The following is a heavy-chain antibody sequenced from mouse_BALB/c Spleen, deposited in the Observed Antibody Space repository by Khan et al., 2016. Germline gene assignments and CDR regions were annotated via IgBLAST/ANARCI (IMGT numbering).Heavy chain of an antibody. J-gene: IGHJ3*01. V-gene: IGHV6-6*02. CDR1: GFTFSNYW. CDR3: AGFAY. Sequence: EVKLEESGGGLVQPGGSMKLSCVASGFTFSNYWMNWVRQSPEKGLEWVAEIRLKSNNYATHYAESVKGRFTISRDDSKSSVYLQMNNLRAEDTGIYYCAGFAYWGQGTLVTVSA. CDR2: IRLKSNNYAT.